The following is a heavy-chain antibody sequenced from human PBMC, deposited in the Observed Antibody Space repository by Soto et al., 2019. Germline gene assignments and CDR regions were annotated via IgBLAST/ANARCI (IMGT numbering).Heavy chain of an antibody. V-gene: IGHV3-30-3*01. CDR1: GFTFSSYA. J-gene: IGHJ6*02. CDR3: ARDGDNIPFLEWFTYYYYGMDV. CDR2: ISYDGSNK. Sequence: VGSLRLSCAASGFTFSSYAMHWVRQAPGKGLEWVAVISYDGSNKYYADSVKGRFTISRDNSKNTLYLQMNSLRAEDTAVYYCARDGDNIPFLEWFTYYYYGMDVWGQGTTVTVSS. D-gene: IGHD3-3*01.